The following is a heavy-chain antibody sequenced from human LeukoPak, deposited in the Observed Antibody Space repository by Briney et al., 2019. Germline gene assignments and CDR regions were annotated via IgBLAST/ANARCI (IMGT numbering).Heavy chain of an antibody. J-gene: IGHJ6*03. Sequence: AETLSLTCTVSGGSISSYYWSWIRQPPGKGLEWIGYIYYSGSTNYNPSLKSRVTISVDTSKNQFSLKLSSVTAADTAVYYCARGLIPRYCSGGSCQGAYYYYYMDVWGKGTTVTVSS. CDR1: GGSISSYY. D-gene: IGHD2-15*01. CDR3: ARGLIPRYCSGGSCQGAYYYYYMDV. V-gene: IGHV4-59*12. CDR2: IYYSGST.